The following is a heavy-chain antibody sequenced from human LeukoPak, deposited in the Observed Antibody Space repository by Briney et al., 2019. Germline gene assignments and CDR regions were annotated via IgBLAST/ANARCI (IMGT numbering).Heavy chain of an antibody. CDR1: GFNFANHA. CDR2: ISGGGDIT. D-gene: IGHD2-21*02. CDR3: VREDTPATANY. Sequence: GGSLRLSCAASGFNFANHAMSWVRQTAGKGLEWVSAISGGGDITYYAGSVKGRFTISRDNSKDTLFLQMHSLRPGDTAVYYCVREDTPATANYWGQGTLVTISS. V-gene: IGHV3-23*01. J-gene: IGHJ4*02.